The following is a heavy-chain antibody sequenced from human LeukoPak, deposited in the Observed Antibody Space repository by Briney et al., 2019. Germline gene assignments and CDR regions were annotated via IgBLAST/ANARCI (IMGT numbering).Heavy chain of an antibody. D-gene: IGHD5-12*01. CDR1: GYTFTGYY. CDR3: ARSPRYRVTDFDY. J-gene: IGHJ4*02. CDR2: INPNSGGT. V-gene: IGHV1-2*02. Sequence: GASVKVSCKASGYTFTGYYMHWVRQAPGQGLEWMGWINPNSGGTNYAQKFQGRVTMTRDTSISTAYMELSRLRSDDTAVYYCARSPRYRVTDFDYWGQGTLVTVSS.